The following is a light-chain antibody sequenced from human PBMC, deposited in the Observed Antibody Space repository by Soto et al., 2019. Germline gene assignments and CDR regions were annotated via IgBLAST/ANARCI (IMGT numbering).Light chain of an antibody. CDR3: QXADSSGTPWV. CDR2: KDS. CDR1: ALPKQY. V-gene: IGLV3-25*03. Sequence: SYELTQPPSVSVSPGQTARITCSGDALPKQYAYWYQQKPGQAPVLVIYKDSERPSGIPXRFSGSSSGTTVTLTISGVQAEDEXXXXXQXADSSGTPWVFGTGTKLTVL. J-gene: IGLJ1*01.